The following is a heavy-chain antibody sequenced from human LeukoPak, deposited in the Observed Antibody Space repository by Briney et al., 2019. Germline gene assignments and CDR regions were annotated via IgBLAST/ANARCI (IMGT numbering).Heavy chain of an antibody. D-gene: IGHD3-10*01. Sequence: GGSLRLSCAASGFTFSSYEMNWVRQAPGKGLEWVSYISSSGSTIYYADSVKGRFTISRDNAKNSLYLQMNSLRAEDTAVYYCAREPMVREKNGMDVWGKGTTVTVSS. CDR1: GFTFSSYE. CDR2: ISSSGSTI. CDR3: AREPMVREKNGMDV. V-gene: IGHV3-48*03. J-gene: IGHJ6*04.